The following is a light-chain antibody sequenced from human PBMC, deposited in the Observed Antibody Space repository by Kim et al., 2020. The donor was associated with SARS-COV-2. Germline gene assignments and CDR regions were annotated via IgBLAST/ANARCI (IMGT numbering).Light chain of an antibody. Sequence: SGKLTCTLSSGHSSYAIAWHQQQPEKGPRYLMKLNSDGSHSQGDGIPDRFSGSSSGAERYLTISSLQSEDEADYYCQTWGTGITVFGGGTQLTVL. V-gene: IGLV4-69*01. CDR2: LNSDGSH. J-gene: IGLJ3*02. CDR3: QTWGTGITV. CDR1: SGHSSYA.